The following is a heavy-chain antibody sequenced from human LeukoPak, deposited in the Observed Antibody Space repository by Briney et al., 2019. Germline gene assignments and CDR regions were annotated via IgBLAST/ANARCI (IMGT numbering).Heavy chain of an antibody. V-gene: IGHV4-39*01. J-gene: IGHJ4*02. CDR1: GGSISSSTYY. CDR2: IYYSGTT. Sequence: SETLSLTCTVSGGSISSSTYYWGWIRQPPGKGLEWIATIYYSGTTYYDPSLKSRVTLSVDTSKNQFYLMLSSVTAADTAVYYCARGPTTKYFDSWGQGTLVTVSS. CDR3: ARGPTTKYFDS. D-gene: IGHD4-17*01.